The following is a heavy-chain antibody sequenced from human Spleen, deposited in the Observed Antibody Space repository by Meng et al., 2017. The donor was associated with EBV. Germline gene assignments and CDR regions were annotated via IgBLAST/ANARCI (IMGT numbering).Heavy chain of an antibody. CDR3: ARGPGGSAPLY. J-gene: IGHJ4*02. V-gene: IGHV3-21*06. Sequence: EVQLVESGGXLVKPGGSXRLSCTASGFTFSSYSMNWVRRAPGKGLEWVSSISSHSDYIYYADSVKGRFTISRDNAKNSLYLQMNSLRAEDAAVYYCARGPGGSAPLYWGQGTLVTVSS. CDR2: ISSHSDYI. D-gene: IGHD3-16*01. CDR1: GFTFSSYS.